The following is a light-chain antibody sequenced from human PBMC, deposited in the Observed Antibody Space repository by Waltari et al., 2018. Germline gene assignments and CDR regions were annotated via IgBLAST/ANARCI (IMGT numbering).Light chain of an antibody. CDR2: VNSDGSH. CDR1: RGHSSNI. Sequence: QLVLTQSPSASASLGASVKLTCTLSRGHSSNIISWHQQQPEKGPRYVMKVNSDGSHSKGVEIPDRFSGSSSGAERYLTISSLQSEDEADYYCQTGGHGTWVFGGGTKLTVL. J-gene: IGLJ3*02. V-gene: IGLV4-69*01. CDR3: QTGGHGTWV.